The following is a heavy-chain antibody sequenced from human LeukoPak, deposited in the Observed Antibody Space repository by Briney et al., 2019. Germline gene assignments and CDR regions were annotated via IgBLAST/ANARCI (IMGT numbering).Heavy chain of an antibody. CDR1: GFTVSSNY. Sequence: GGSLRLSCAASGFTVSSNYMSWVRQAPGKGLEWVSVIYSGGSTYYADSVKGRFTISRDNSKNTLYLQMNSLRAEDTAVYHCARDPYYDSSGYYSKMSDYWGQGTLVTVSS. CDR3: ARDPYYDSSGYYSKMSDY. D-gene: IGHD3-22*01. J-gene: IGHJ4*02. CDR2: IYSGGST. V-gene: IGHV3-66*01.